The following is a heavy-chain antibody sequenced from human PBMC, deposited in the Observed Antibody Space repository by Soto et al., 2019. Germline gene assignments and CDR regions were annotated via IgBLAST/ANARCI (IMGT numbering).Heavy chain of an antibody. Sequence: GSLRLSCTASGFTFSNAWMSWVRQAPGKGLEWIGRIKGESDGGTTDYATPVKGRFSISRDQSKDTLYLHMNSLKTEDTAVYNCTTGLSNGYYNFDYWGQGT. J-gene: IGHJ4*02. V-gene: IGHV3-15*01. CDR2: IKGESDGGTT. CDR3: TTGLSNGYYNFDY. CDR1: GFTFSNAW. D-gene: IGHD3-22*01.